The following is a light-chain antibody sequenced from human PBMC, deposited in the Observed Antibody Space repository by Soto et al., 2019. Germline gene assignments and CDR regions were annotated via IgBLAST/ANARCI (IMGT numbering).Light chain of an antibody. Sequence: QSVLTQPRSVSGSPGQSVTISCTGTSSDVGAYNYVSWYQQHPGKAPKVMIYDVNKRPSGVPDRFSGSKSDNTASLTISGLQAEDEADYYCCAYAGSYSLVFGGGT. CDR3: CAYAGSYSLV. CDR1: SSDVGAYNY. CDR2: DVN. J-gene: IGLJ2*01. V-gene: IGLV2-11*01.